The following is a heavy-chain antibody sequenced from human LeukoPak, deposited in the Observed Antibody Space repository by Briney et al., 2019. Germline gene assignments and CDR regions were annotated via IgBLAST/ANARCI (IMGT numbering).Heavy chain of an antibody. V-gene: IGHV3-48*04. J-gene: IGHJ6*02. D-gene: IGHD2-21*02. CDR3: AREDRTPYCGGDCYSNYYGMDV. Sequence: GGSLRLSCAASGFTFSSYSMNWVRQAPGKGLEWVSYISSSSSTIYYADSVKGRFTISRDNAKNSLYLQMNSLRAEDTAVYYCAREDRTPYCGGDCYSNYYGMDVWGQGTTVTVSS. CDR1: GFTFSSYS. CDR2: ISSSSSTI.